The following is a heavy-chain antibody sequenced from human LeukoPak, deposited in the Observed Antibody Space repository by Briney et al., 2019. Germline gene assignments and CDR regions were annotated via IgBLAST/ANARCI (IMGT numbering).Heavy chain of an antibody. Sequence: PSETLSLTCTVSGGSISSSTYYWGWIRQLPGKGLEWIGSIYYNGNTYYNPSLKTRVTISVDTFKNQFSLKLSSVTAADTAVCYCARQTGGYSYGSWGQGTLVTVSS. J-gene: IGHJ4*02. D-gene: IGHD5-18*01. CDR2: IYYNGNT. CDR3: ARQTGGYSYGS. CDR1: GGSISSSTYY. V-gene: IGHV4-39*01.